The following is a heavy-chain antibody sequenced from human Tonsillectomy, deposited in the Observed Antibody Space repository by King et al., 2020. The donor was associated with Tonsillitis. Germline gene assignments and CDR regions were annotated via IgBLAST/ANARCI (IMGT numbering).Heavy chain of an antibody. V-gene: IGHV4-59*01. J-gene: IGHJ2*01. CDR2: IYYSGST. CDR3: ARGGAAYYDFWSGYSLWYFDL. Sequence: VQLQESGPGLVKPSETLSLTCTVSGGSISSYYWSWIRQPPGKGLEWIGYIYYSGSTNYNPSLKSRVTISVDTSKNQFSLKLSSVTAADTAVYYCARGGAAYYDFWSGYSLWYFDLWGRGTLVTVSS. CDR1: GGSISSYY. D-gene: IGHD3-3*01.